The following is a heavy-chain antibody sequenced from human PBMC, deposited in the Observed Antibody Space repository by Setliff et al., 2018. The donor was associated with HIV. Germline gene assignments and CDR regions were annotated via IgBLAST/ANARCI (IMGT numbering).Heavy chain of an antibody. CDR2: IWHDGSNK. CDR3: AALSLRTNSVYGIISTRFDP. V-gene: IGHV3-33*08. J-gene: IGHJ5*02. D-gene: IGHD2-8*01. Sequence: PGGSLRLSCAASGFTFSSYAMSWVRQAPGKGLEWVAIIWHDGSNKYYADSVKGRFTISRDNYKNTLYLEMNGLRVDDTAVYYCAALSLRTNSVYGIISTRFDPWGQGTLVTVSS. CDR1: GFTFSSYA.